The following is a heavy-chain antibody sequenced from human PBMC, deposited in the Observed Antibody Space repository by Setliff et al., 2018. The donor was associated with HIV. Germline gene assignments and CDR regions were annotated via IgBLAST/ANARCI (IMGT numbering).Heavy chain of an antibody. V-gene: IGHV3-30*02. D-gene: IGHD6-13*01. Sequence: PGGSLRLSCAAFGFTFSNYGMHWVRQAPGKGLEWVAFLRFDGSNKSYGDSVKGRFTISRDNSKNTLYVQMNSLRAEDTAVYYCAKDHGSSWYYFDYWGQGTLVTVSS. CDR2: LRFDGSNK. J-gene: IGHJ4*02. CDR1: GFTFSNYG. CDR3: AKDHGSSWYYFDY.